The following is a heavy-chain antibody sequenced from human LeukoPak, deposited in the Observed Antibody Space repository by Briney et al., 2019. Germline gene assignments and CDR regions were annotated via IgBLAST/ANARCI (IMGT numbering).Heavy chain of an antibody. CDR1: GYSISSGYY. D-gene: IGHD1-26*01. J-gene: IGHJ4*02. CDR3: ARDSVGATGFDY. CDR2: IYHSGST. V-gene: IGHV4-38-2*02. Sequence: SETLSLTCTVSGYSISSGYYWGWIRQPPGKGLEWIGSIYHSGSTYYNPSLKSRVTISVDTSKNQFSLKLSSVTAADTAVYYCARDSVGATGFDYWGQGTLVTVSS.